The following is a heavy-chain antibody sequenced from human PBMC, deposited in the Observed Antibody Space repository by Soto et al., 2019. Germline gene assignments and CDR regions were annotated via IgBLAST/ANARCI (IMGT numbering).Heavy chain of an antibody. Sequence: QITLKESGPTLVKPTQTLTLTCTFSGFSLSTSGVGVGWIRQPPGKALEWLALIYWDDDKRYSPSLKSRLTITKDTSKNQVVLTMTNMDPVDTATYYCAHGPPPGNDYGDYRTGVFDYWGQGTLVTVSS. CDR1: GFSLSTSGVG. V-gene: IGHV2-5*02. CDR2: IYWDDDK. J-gene: IGHJ4*02. D-gene: IGHD4-17*01. CDR3: AHGPPPGNDYGDYRTGVFDY.